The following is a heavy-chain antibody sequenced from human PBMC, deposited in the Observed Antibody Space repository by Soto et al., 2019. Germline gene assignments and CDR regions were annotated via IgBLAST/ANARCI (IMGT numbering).Heavy chain of an antibody. CDR3: ARRDESEVYYYYGMDV. J-gene: IGHJ6*02. CDR1: GGSISSYY. CDR2: IYYSGST. V-gene: IGHV4-59*01. Sequence: SETLSLTCTVSGGSISSYYWSWIRQPPGKGLEWIGYIYYSGSTNYNPSLKSRVTISVDTSKNQFSLKLSSVTAADTAVYYCARRDESEVYYYYGMDVWGQGTTVTVSS.